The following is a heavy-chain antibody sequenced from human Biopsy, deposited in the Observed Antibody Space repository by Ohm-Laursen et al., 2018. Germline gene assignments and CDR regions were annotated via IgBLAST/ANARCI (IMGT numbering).Heavy chain of an antibody. D-gene: IGHD3-3*01. CDR1: GDSISNYY. CDR3: ARAPQNVWNGLHYFDC. Sequence: SETLSLTCNITGDSISNYYWSWIRQSPGKGLEWIGYLFYSGNTNSNPTNYSPSLESRVSMSVDTTKNQFSLNLASVIAEDTAVYYCARAPQNVWNGLHYFDCWGQGTLVTVSS. CDR2: LFYSGNTNSNPT. J-gene: IGHJ4*02. V-gene: IGHV4-59*01.